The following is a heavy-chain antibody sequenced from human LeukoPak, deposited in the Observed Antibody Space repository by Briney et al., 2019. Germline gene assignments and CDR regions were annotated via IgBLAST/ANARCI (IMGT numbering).Heavy chain of an antibody. CDR2: IIPIFGSA. V-gene: IGHV1-69*13. D-gene: IGHD2-15*01. CDR3: ARVGRSRGSLPNSYYYMDV. Sequence: GASVKVSCKASGDTFNSYGISWVRQAPGQGLEWMGGIIPIFGSANYAQTLQGRVTITPDQSTSTAYMELSSLSSEDTAVYYCARVGRSRGSLPNSYYYMDVWGKGTTVTVSS. J-gene: IGHJ6*03. CDR1: GDTFNSYG.